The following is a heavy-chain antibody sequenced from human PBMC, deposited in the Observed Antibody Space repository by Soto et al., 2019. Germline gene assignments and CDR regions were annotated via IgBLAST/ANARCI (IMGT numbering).Heavy chain of an antibody. CDR2: ISGSGGST. D-gene: IGHD2-15*01. CDR3: AKQNGYGGNTVLEY. CDR1: GFTFSSYA. Sequence: EVQLLESGGGLVQPGGSLRLSCAASGFTFSSYAMSWVRQAPGKGLEWVSAISGSGGSTYYADSVKGRFTISRDNSKDTLYLRMNSLRAEGTAVYYCAKQNGYGGNTVLEYWGQGTLVTVSS. J-gene: IGHJ4*02. V-gene: IGHV3-23*01.